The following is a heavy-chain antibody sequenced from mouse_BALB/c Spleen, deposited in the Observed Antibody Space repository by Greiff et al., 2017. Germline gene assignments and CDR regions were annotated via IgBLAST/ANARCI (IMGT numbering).Heavy chain of an antibody. D-gene: IGHD2-4*01. CDR1: GYSITSDYA. J-gene: IGHJ2*01. Sequence: EVKLLESGPGLVKPSQSLSLTCTVTGYSITSDYAWNWIRQFPGNKLEWMGYISYSGSTSYNPSLKSRISITRDTSKNQFFLQLNSVTTEDTATYYCARRDYEGYFDYWGQGTTLTVSS. V-gene: IGHV3-2*02. CDR2: ISYSGST. CDR3: ARRDYEGYFDY.